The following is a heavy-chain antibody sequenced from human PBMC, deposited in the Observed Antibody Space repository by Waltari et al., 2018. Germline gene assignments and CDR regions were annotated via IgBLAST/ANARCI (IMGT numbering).Heavy chain of an antibody. CDR2: ISGGGYPI. CDR1: GFGCSSYG. V-gene: IGHV3-48*01. J-gene: IGHJ4*02. CDR3: APMGASRLTWTD. Sequence: EVQLVESGGGLVQPGGSLRLSCAASGFGCSSYGMNWVRQAPWKGLEWVAHISGGGYPIYYADSVKGRFTISRDNAKNSLFLQMNGLRAEDTAVYYCAPMGASRLTWTDWGQGTLVTVSS. D-gene: IGHD1-26*01.